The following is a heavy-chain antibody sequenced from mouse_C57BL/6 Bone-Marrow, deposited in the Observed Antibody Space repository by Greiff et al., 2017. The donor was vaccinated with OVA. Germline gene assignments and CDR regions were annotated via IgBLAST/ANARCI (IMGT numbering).Heavy chain of an antibody. CDR3: ARGGYPAWFAY. D-gene: IGHD2-2*01. CDR2: IYPGDGDT. Sequence: LVEPGASVKISCKASGYAFSSSWMNWVKQRPGKGLEWIGRIYPGDGDTNYNGKFKGKATLTADKSSSTAYMQLSSLTSEDSAVYFCARGGYPAWFAYWGQGTLVTVSA. V-gene: IGHV1-82*01. J-gene: IGHJ3*01. CDR1: GYAFSSSW.